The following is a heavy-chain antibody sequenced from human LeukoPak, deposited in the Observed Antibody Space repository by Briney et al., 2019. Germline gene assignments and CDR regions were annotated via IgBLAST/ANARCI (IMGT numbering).Heavy chain of an antibody. CDR3: ARSLGYCTGATCYSFDS. V-gene: IGHV4-39*01. D-gene: IGHD2-8*02. J-gene: IGHJ4*02. Sequence: PSETLSLTCTVSGGSISTSGYYWGWIRQPPGKGLEWIGIIYYSGTTYYNQSLKSRVTISVDTSKNQFSLTVNSVTAADTAAYYCARSLGYCTGATCYSFDSWGQGTLVTVSS. CDR1: GGSISTSGYY. CDR2: IYYSGTT.